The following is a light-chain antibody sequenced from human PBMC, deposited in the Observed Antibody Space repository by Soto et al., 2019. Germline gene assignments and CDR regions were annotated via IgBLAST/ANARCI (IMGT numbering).Light chain of an antibody. Sequence: QSFLTQPPSVSGAPGQRVTSSCTGSSSNIGAGSDVHWYQQLPGTAPKLLIYANTNRPSGVPDRFSGSKSGTSASLAITGLQAEDEADYYCQSYDSSLSGYVFGTGTKVTVL. CDR1: SSNIGAGSD. CDR3: QSYDSSLSGYV. J-gene: IGLJ1*01. V-gene: IGLV1-40*01. CDR2: ANT.